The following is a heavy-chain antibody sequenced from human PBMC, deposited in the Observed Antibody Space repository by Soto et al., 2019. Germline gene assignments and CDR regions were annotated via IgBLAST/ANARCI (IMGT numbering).Heavy chain of an antibody. Sequence: QMQLVESGGGVVPPGRSLRLSCAASGFTFSSYGIHWVRQAPGKGLEWVTFISYDGSIEYYADSVKGRFTISRDNSKTTLYLQMNSLRAEDTAVYYCARDQSEDYDFWGGSYYGMDVWGQGTTVTVSS. CDR1: GFTFSSYG. J-gene: IGHJ6*02. CDR2: ISYDGSIE. CDR3: ARDQSEDYDFWGGSYYGMDV. V-gene: IGHV3-33*05. D-gene: IGHD3-3*01.